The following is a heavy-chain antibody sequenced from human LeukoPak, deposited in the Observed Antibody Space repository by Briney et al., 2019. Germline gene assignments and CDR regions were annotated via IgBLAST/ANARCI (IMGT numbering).Heavy chain of an antibody. J-gene: IGHJ6*03. V-gene: IGHV1-2*02. Sequence: APVKVSCKASGYTFTGYYMHWVRQAPGQGLEWMGWINPNSGGTNYAQKFQGRVTMTRDTSISTAYMELSRLRSDDTAVYYCARDPKATVTSLYYYYYMDVWGKGTTVTVSS. CDR3: ARDPKATVTSLYYYYYMDV. CDR1: GYTFTGYY. D-gene: IGHD4-11*01. CDR2: INPNSGGT.